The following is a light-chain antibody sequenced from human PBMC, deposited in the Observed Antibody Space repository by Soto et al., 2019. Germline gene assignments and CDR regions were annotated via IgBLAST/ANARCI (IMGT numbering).Light chain of an antibody. CDR3: QQRSNWHPGIT. CDR1: QSVSSY. Sequence: EIVLTQSPATLSLSPGERATLSCRASQSVSSYLAWYQQKPGQAPRLLIYDASNRATGIPARFSGSGSGTDFTLTISSLEPEDFAGYYGQQRSNWHPGITVGPGTKVDIK. CDR2: DAS. J-gene: IGKJ3*01. V-gene: IGKV3-11*01.